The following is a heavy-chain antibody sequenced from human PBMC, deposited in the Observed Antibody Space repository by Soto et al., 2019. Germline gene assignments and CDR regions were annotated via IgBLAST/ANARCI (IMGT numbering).Heavy chain of an antibody. CDR1: GYSISSGYY. V-gene: IGHV4-38-2*02. Sequence: KTSETLSLTCAVSGYSISSGYYWGWIRQPPGKGLEWIGSIYHSGSTYYNPSLKSRVTISVDTSKNQFSLKLSSVTAADTAVYCCARENGKAAAGPVDYWGQGTLVTVS. J-gene: IGHJ4*02. D-gene: IGHD6-13*01. CDR2: IYHSGST. CDR3: ARENGKAAAGPVDY.